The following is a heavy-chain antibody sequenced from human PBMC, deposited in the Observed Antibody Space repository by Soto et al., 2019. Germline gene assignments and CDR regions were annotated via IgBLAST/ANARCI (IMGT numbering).Heavy chain of an antibody. Sequence: VHLLDSGGGLVQPGGSLRLSCAASGFAFSSYAMRWVRQAPGKGLGWVSAISGSGDGTYYADSVKGRFTISRDNSKSTVYLQMNSLRAEDTAVYYCARGAQYSYGDYWGQGTLVTVSS. V-gene: IGHV3-23*01. D-gene: IGHD5-18*01. CDR3: ARGAQYSYGDY. CDR2: ISGSGDGT. CDR1: GFAFSSYA. J-gene: IGHJ4*02.